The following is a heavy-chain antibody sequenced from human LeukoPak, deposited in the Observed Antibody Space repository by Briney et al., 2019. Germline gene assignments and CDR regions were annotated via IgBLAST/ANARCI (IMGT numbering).Heavy chain of an antibody. CDR1: GGSISSYY. CDR2: IYYSGST. Sequence: SETLSLTCTVSGGSISSYYWSWIRQPPGKGLEWIGYIYYSGSTNYNPSLKSRVTISVDTSKNQFSLKLSSVTAADTAVYFCARGDKSGTYGYYLDNWGQGTLVTVSS. D-gene: IGHD1-26*01. J-gene: IGHJ4*02. CDR3: ARGDKSGTYGYYLDN. V-gene: IGHV4-59*01.